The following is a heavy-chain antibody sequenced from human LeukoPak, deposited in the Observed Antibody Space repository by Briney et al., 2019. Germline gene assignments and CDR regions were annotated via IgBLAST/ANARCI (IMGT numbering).Heavy chain of an antibody. CDR2: IKSKTDGGTT. Sequence: PGGSLRLSCAASGFTFSNAWMSWVRQAPGKGLEWVCRIKSKTDGGTTDYAAPVKGRFTISRDDSKNTLYLQMNSLKTEDTAVYYCTTDHSLGAADTMDVWGKGTTVTVSS. V-gene: IGHV3-15*01. J-gene: IGHJ6*03. CDR1: GFTFSNAW. CDR3: TTDHSLGAADTMDV. D-gene: IGHD6-13*01.